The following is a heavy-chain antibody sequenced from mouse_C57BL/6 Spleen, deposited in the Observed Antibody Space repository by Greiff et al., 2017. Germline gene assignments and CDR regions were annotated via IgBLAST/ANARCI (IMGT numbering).Heavy chain of an antibody. CDR1: GYTFTSYW. V-gene: IGHV1-52*01. Sequence: VKLQQPGAELVRPGSSVKLSCKASGYTFTSYWMHWVKQRPIQGLEWIGNIDPSDSETHYNQKFKDKATLTVDKSSSTAYMQLSSLTSEDSAVYYCASGGYDYDGAMDYWGQGTSVTVSS. J-gene: IGHJ4*01. CDR2: IDPSDSET. D-gene: IGHD2-4*01. CDR3: ASGGYDYDGAMDY.